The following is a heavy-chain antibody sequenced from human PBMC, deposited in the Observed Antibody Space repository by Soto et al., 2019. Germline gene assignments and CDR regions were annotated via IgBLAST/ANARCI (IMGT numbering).Heavy chain of an antibody. CDR1: GFDFNSYS. CDR3: TSSASPDAY. D-gene: IGHD1-26*01. Sequence: EVQLVESGGGLVQPGGSLRHSCVASGFDFNSYSMNWVRQAPGKGLEWISYINSGSTSVFYADSVKGRFTISRDNAKNSLYLQMNSLRAEDTAVYYCTSSASPDAYWGQGTLVTVSS. V-gene: IGHV3-48*01. CDR2: INSGSTSV. J-gene: IGHJ4*02.